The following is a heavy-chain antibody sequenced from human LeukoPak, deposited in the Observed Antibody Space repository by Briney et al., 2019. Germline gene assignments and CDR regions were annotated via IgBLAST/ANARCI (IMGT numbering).Heavy chain of an antibody. CDR3: ARGYDFWSGYSYYYYYYGMDV. CDR1: GFTLSSYW. Sequence: GGSLRLSCAASGFTLSSYWMHWVRQAPGKGLVWVSRINSDGSSTSYADSVKGRFTISRDNAKNTLYLQMNSLRAEDTVVYYCARGYDFWSGYSYYYYYYGMDVWGQGTTVTVSS. D-gene: IGHD3-3*01. V-gene: IGHV3-74*01. J-gene: IGHJ6*02. CDR2: INSDGSST.